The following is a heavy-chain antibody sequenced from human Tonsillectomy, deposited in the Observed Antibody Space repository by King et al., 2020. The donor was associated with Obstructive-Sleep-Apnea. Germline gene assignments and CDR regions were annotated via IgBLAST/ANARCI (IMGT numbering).Heavy chain of an antibody. CDR2: IYNSETT. V-gene: IGHV4-59*08. CDR3: ARHSRPTGIAGY. CDR1: GGSISSYY. D-gene: IGHD1-1*01. Sequence: QLQESGPGLVKPSETLSLTCTVSGGSISSYYWSWIRQPPGKGLEWIGYIYNSETTKYNPSLKSRVTISVDTSKNQFSLKLGSVTAADTAVYCCARHSRPTGIAGYWGQGTLVTVSS. J-gene: IGHJ4*02.